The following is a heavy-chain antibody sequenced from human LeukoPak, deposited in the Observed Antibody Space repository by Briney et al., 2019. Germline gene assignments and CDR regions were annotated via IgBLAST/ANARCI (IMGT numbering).Heavy chain of an antibody. J-gene: IGHJ4*02. V-gene: IGHV1-46*01. CDR1: GYSFTSNY. Sequence: ASVKVSCKASGYSFTSNYMHWVRQAPGQGLEWMGTIYPRDGSTSYAQKFQGRVTVTRDTSTSTVHMELSGLRSEDTAVYYCARDQEAFDYWGQGTLVTVSS. CDR3: ARDQEAFDY. CDR2: IYPRDGST.